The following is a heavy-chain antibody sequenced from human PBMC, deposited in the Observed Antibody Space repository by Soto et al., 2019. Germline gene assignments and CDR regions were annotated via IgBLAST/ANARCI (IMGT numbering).Heavy chain of an antibody. V-gene: IGHV3-21*01. Sequence: PGGALGLCCAASNLTFSICTMNWVRHALRKGLEGGSSIVSVGDQIYEADSDKGRFTISRDNANHSLYLQMNLLRAEDMTVYYCHLWEWTVTTNSHYGPHAWCQANSVTLSS. CDR2: IVSVGDQI. CDR1: NLTFSICT. J-gene: IGHJ6*02. CDR3: HLWEWTVTTNSHYGPHA. D-gene: IGHD3-3*01.